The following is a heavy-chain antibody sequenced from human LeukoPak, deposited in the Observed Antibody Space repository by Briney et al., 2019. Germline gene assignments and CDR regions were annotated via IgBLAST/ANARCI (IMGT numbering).Heavy chain of an antibody. V-gene: IGHV4-59*01. CDR2: IYYSGST. CDR3: ARSYYDSSGYYFNWFDP. J-gene: IGHJ5*02. D-gene: IGHD3-22*01. Sequence: PSETLSLTCTVPGGSISSYYWSWIRQPPGTGLEWIGYIYYSGSTNYNPSLKSRVTISVDTSKNQFSLKLSSVTAADTAVYYCARSYYDSSGYYFNWFDPWGQGTLVTVSS. CDR1: GGSISSYY.